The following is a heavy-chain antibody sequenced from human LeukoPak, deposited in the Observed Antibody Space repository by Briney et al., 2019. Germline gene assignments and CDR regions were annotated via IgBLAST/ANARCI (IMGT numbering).Heavy chain of an antibody. J-gene: IGHJ5*02. V-gene: IGHV4-39*02. D-gene: IGHD2-15*01. CDR1: GGSISISGYY. CDR3: TREGSSTPGDP. Sequence: PSETLSLACTVSGGSISISGYYWAWVRQPPGKGLEWIASISYSGATYYNPSLKSRATISVDTSRNQFSLQLRFVSAADTALYYCTREGSSTPGDPWGQGILVTVSS. CDR2: ISYSGAT.